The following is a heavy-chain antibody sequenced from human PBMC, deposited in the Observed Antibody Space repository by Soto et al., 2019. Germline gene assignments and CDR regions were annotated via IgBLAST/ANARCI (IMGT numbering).Heavy chain of an antibody. CDR1: GFTFSSYA. CDR3: AKAPPPNFVLVVYGIIH. D-gene: IGHD2-8*01. J-gene: IGHJ4*02. CDR2: ITNSGGAT. Sequence: EVQLLESGGGLVQPGGSLRLSCAASGFTFSSYAMTWVRQTPGKGLEWVSAITNSGGATYYADSVKGRFTISRDNSKNTLYLQMNSLRAEDTAVYYCAKAPPPNFVLVVYGIIHWGQGTLVTVSS. V-gene: IGHV3-23*01.